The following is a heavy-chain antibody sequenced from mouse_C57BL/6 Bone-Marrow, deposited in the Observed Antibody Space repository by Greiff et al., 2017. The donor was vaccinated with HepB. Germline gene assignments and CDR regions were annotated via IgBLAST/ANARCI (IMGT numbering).Heavy chain of an antibody. CDR1: GYTFTSYW. Sequence: VPLQQPGAELVKPGASVKLSCKASGYTFTSYWMHWVKQRPGQGLEWIGMIHPNSGSTNYNEKFKSKATLTVDKSSSTAYMQLSSLTSEDSAVYYCARGNWDYYFDYWGQGTTLTVSS. CDR3: ARGNWDYYFDY. D-gene: IGHD4-1*01. J-gene: IGHJ2*01. V-gene: IGHV1-64*01. CDR2: IHPNSGST.